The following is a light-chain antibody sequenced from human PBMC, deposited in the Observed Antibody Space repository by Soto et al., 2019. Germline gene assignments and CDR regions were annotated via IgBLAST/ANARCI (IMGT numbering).Light chain of an antibody. CDR1: QTVSSNS. J-gene: IGKJ4*01. V-gene: IGKV3-20*01. CDR3: QQYGSSPPLT. Sequence: EIVLTQSPGTLSLSPGERATLSCRASQTVSSNSLAWYQQKPGQPPRLLIYGASSRATGIPDRFSGSGSGTDFILTNSSLEPEDFAVYYCQQYGSSPPLTFAGGTKVEIK. CDR2: GAS.